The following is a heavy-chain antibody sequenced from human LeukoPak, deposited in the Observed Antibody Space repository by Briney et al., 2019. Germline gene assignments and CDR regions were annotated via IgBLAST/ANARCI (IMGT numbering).Heavy chain of an antibody. CDR3: AREAGTYSSSWYAISWFDP. J-gene: IGHJ5*02. Sequence: PSQTLSLTCTVSGGSISSGGYYWSWIRQPPGKGLEWIGYIYHSGSTYYNPSLKSRVTISVDRSKNQFSLQLNSVTPEDTAVYYCAREAGTYSSSWYAISWFDPWGQGTLVTVSS. D-gene: IGHD6-13*01. CDR1: GGSISSGGYY. CDR2: IYHSGST. V-gene: IGHV4-30-2*01.